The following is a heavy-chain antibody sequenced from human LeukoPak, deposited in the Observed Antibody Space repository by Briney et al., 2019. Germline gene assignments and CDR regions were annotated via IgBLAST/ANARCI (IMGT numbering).Heavy chain of an antibody. D-gene: IGHD2-15*01. J-gene: IGHJ5*02. CDR1: GYTFTSYD. Sequence: ASVKVSCKASGYTFTSYDINWVRQATGQGLEWMGWMNPNSGNTGYAQKFQGRVTMTRNTSISTAYMELSSLRSEDTAVYYCARAASECSGGSCYWSWFDPWGQGTLVTVSS. CDR2: MNPNSGNT. CDR3: ARAASECSGGSCYWSWFDP. V-gene: IGHV1-8*01.